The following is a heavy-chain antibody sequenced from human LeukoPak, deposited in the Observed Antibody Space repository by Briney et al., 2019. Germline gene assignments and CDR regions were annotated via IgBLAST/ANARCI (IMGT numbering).Heavy chain of an antibody. J-gene: IGHJ4*02. V-gene: IGHV3-11*06. CDR2: ISPNSDNI. CDR1: GFSFRDRY. CDR3: VRETGWLFDF. D-gene: IGHD5-12*01. Sequence: PGGSLRLSCAATGFSFRDRYMSWIRQAPGKGMEWVAYISPNSDNIHYADSVKGRFTISRDNAKNSLFLQVNSLRVEDTAVYYCVRETGWLFDFWGQGTLVIVSS.